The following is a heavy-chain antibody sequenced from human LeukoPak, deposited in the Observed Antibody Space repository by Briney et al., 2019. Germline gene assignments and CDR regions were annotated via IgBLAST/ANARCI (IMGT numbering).Heavy chain of an antibody. Sequence: GGSLRLSCAVSGLPSGYFWMHWVRQVPGEGLVWVSRINSDGSNTIYADSVRGRFTISRDNTKNTVALQMNSLSAEGTAVYYCATGGATYYDYWGQGTVVTVSS. CDR3: ATGGATYYDY. V-gene: IGHV3-74*01. CDR2: INSDGSNT. J-gene: IGHJ4*02. CDR1: GLPSGYFW. D-gene: IGHD3-16*01.